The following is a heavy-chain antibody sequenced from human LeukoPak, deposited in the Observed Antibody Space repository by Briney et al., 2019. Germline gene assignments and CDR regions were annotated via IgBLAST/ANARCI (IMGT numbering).Heavy chain of an antibody. Sequence: GGSLRLSCAASGFTFSTSWMHWVRQAPGKGLVWVSRINSDGSTINYADSVKGRFTISRDNSKNTLYLQMNSLRAEDTAVYYCAKEIWAVAGFDYWGQGTLVTVSS. D-gene: IGHD6-19*01. CDR1: GFTFSTSW. V-gene: IGHV3-74*01. CDR3: AKEIWAVAGFDY. J-gene: IGHJ4*02. CDR2: INSDGSTI.